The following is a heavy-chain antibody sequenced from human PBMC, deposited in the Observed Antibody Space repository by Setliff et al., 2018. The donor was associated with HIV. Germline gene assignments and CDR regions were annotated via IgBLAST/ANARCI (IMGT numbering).Heavy chain of an antibody. CDR1: GYTFTSYD. J-gene: IGHJ4*02. CDR3: ARERGSGYSFDY. V-gene: IGHV1-8*03. D-gene: IGHD5-12*01. CDR2: MNPNSGNT. Sequence: ASVKVSCKASGYTFTSYDINWVRQATGQGLEWMGWMNPNSGNTGYAQKFQGSVTITTDESTSTAYMELSNLRSEDTAVYYCARERGSGYSFDYWGQGTLVTVSS.